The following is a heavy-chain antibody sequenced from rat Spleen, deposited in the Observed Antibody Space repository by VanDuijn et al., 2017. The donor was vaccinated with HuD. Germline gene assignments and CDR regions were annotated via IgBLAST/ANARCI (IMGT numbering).Heavy chain of an antibody. D-gene: IGHD3-8*01. J-gene: IGHJ3*01. CDR1: GFTFSNYD. CDR2: ISTSGGST. Sequence: EVQLVESGGGLVQPGRSLKLSCAASGFTFSNYDMAWVRQAPTKGLEWVASISTSGGSTYYRDSVKGRFTISRDNAKSTLYLQMDSLRSEDTATYYSTTYPFSYWGQGTLVTVSS. CDR3: TTYPFSY. V-gene: IGHV5-27*01.